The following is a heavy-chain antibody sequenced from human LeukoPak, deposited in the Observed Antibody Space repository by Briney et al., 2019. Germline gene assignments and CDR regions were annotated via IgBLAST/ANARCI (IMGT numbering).Heavy chain of an antibody. J-gene: IGHJ3*02. CDR2: ISSDGSST. D-gene: IGHD7-27*01. CDR3: ARVLLGTWGAFDI. V-gene: IGHV3-74*01. CDR1: GFTFSSYW. Sequence: GGSLRLSCAASGFTFSSYWMHWVRQAPGKGLVWVSRISSDGSSTTYADSVKGRFTIPRDNAKNTLYLKMNSLRAEDTAVYYCARVLLGTWGAFDIWGQGTMVTVSS.